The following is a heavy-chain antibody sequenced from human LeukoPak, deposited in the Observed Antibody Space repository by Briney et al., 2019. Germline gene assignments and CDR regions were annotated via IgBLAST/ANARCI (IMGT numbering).Heavy chain of an antibody. Sequence: GGSLRLSCAASGFTFSSYGMSWVRQAPGKGLEWDSAISGSGGSTYYADSVKGRFTISGDNSKSTLYLLMNSLRAEDTAVYYCASENDAFDIWGPGTVVTVSS. J-gene: IGHJ3*02. V-gene: IGHV3-23*01. CDR3: ASENDAFDI. CDR2: ISGSGGST. CDR1: GFTFSSYG.